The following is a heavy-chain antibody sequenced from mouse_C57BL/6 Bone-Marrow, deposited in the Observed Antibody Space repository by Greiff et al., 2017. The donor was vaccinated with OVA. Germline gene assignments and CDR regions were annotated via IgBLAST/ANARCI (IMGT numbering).Heavy chain of an antibody. CDR1: GFTFSDYG. D-gene: IGHD3-2*02. J-gene: IGHJ2*01. V-gene: IGHV5-15*01. Sequence: EVHLVESGGGLVQPGGSLKLSCAASGFTFSDYGMAWVRQAPRKGPEWVAFISNLAYSIYYADTVTGRFTISRENAKNTLYLEMSSLRSEDTAMYYCARHQDGGSYFDYWGQGTTLTVSS. CDR2: ISNLAYSI. CDR3: ARHQDGGSYFDY.